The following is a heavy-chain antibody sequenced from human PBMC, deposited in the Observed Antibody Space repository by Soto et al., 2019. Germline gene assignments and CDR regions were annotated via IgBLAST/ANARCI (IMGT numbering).Heavy chain of an antibody. CDR1: GGTFSSYT. Sequence: SVKVSCKASGGTFSSYTISWVRQAPGQGLEWMGRIIPILGIANYAQKFQGRVTITADKSTSTAYMELSSLRSEDTAVYYCASIYIVVVPAAIGGYDLDAFDIWGQGTMVTVS. D-gene: IGHD2-2*01. V-gene: IGHV1-69*02. J-gene: IGHJ3*02. CDR3: ASIYIVVVPAAIGGYDLDAFDI. CDR2: IIPILGIA.